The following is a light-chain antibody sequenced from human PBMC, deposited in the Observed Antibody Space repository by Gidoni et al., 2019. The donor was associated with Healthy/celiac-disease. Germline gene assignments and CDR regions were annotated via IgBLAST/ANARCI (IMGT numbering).Light chain of an antibody. V-gene: IGLV1-40*01. CDR2: GNS. J-gene: IGLJ3*02. CDR3: QSYDSSLSGPRV. CDR1: SSNIGAGYD. Sequence: SVLTQPPSVSGAPGQRATISGTGSSSNIGAGYDVHWYQQLPGTAPKLLIYGNSNRPSGVPDRFSGSKSGTSASLAITGLQAEDEADYYCQSYDSSLSGPRVFGGGTKLTVL.